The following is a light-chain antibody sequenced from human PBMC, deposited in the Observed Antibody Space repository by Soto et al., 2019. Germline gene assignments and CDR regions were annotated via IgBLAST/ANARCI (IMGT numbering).Light chain of an antibody. CDR1: RSNIGAGYD. J-gene: IGLJ2*01. CDR3: QSYDSSLSGSV. Sequence: QSVLTQPPSVSGAPGQRVTISCTGSRSNIGAGYDVHWYQQLPGTAPKLLIYHNTNRPSGVPDRFSGSKSATSASLAITGLQAEDEADYYCQSYDSSLSGSVFGGGTKLTVL. CDR2: HNT. V-gene: IGLV1-40*01.